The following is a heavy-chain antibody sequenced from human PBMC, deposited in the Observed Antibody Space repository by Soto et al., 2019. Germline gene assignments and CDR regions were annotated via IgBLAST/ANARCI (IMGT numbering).Heavy chain of an antibody. CDR2: TYYRSKWYN. D-gene: IGHD6-19*01. Sequence: TLSLSWAISGDSVSSNSAAWNWIRQSPSRGLEWLGRTYYRSKWYNDYAVSVKSRITINPDTSKNQFSLQLNSVTPEDTAVYYCAIGMYSSGWYYFDYWGQGTLVTVSS. V-gene: IGHV6-1*01. CDR3: AIGMYSSGWYYFDY. CDR1: GDSVSSNSAA. J-gene: IGHJ4*02.